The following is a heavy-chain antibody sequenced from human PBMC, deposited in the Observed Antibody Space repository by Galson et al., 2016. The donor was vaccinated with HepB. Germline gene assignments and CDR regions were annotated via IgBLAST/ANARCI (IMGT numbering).Heavy chain of an antibody. V-gene: IGHV3-7*01. CDR2: IKQDESEK. Sequence: SLRLSCAASGFTFSTYWMSWVRQAPAKGLEWVANIKQDESEKHYVAPVKGRLTISRDNAKNSVPLQMNSLRAEDTAVYYCARDLSRRGGWIDSWGQGTLVTVSS. CDR1: GFTFSTYW. J-gene: IGHJ4*02. D-gene: IGHD2-15*01. CDR3: ARDLSRRGGWIDS.